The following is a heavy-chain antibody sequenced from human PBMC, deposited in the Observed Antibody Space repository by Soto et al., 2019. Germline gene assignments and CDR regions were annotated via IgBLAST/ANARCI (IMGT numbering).Heavy chain of an antibody. CDR3: ANAAFDCSGVSCYFPLGH. CDR2: ISGSGDST. D-gene: IGHD2-15*01. Sequence: EVQLLESGGGLVQPGGSLRLSCAASGFTFNNYGMNWVRQAPGKGLEWVSAISGSGDSTYYADSVKGRFTISRDNSKNTQDLQMNSLRSEDTAVYYCANAAFDCSGVSCYFPLGHWGKGALVTVSP. V-gene: IGHV3-23*01. J-gene: IGHJ4*02. CDR1: GFTFNNYG.